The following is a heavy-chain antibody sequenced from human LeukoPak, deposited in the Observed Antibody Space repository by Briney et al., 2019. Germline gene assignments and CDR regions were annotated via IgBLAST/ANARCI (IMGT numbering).Heavy chain of an antibody. CDR3: ARARAYYFDY. V-gene: IGHV4-59*01. J-gene: IGHJ4*02. CDR1: GGSFSGYY. CDR2: IYYTGST. Sequence: SETLSLTCAVYGGSFSGYYWSWIRQPPGKGLEWIGYIYYTGSTNYNPSLKSRVTISIDTSNDQFSLKLNSVTAADTAVYYCARARAYYFDYWGQGTLVTVSS.